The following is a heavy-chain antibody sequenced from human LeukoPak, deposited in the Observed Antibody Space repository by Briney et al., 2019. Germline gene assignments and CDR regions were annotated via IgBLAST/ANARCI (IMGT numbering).Heavy chain of an antibody. CDR3: ARGTRYYYDSSGYRYYFDY. D-gene: IGHD3-22*01. V-gene: IGHV4-30-2*01. Sequence: SETLSLTCTVSGGSISSGGYSWSWIRQPPGKGLEWIGYIYHSGSTYYNPSLKSRVTISVDRSKNQFSLKLSSVTAADTAVYYCARGTRYYYDSSGYRYYFDYWGQGTLVTVSS. CDR2: IYHSGST. CDR1: GGSISSGGYS. J-gene: IGHJ4*02.